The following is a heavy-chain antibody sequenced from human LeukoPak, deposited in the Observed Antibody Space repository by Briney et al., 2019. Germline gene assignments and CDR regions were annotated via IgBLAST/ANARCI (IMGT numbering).Heavy chain of an antibody. J-gene: IGHJ4*02. Sequence: GGSLRLSCAASGFTYSRYSMNWVRQAPGKGLEWVSAISGSGGSTYYADSVKGRFTISRDNSKNTLYLQMNSLRAEDTAVYYCASGSYYDFWSGYGVYFDYWGQGTLVTVSS. CDR3: ASGSYYDFWSGYGVYFDY. D-gene: IGHD3-3*01. CDR2: ISGSGGST. CDR1: GFTYSRYS. V-gene: IGHV3-23*01.